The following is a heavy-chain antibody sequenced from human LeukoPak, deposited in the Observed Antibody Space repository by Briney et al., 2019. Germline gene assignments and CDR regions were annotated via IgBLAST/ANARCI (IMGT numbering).Heavy chain of an antibody. CDR3: SRYFSGRGDY. Sequence: GGSLRLSCEGSGFSFSSYWMTWVRLSPGKGPEWVANIKQDESERYTVDSVKGRFTISRDNAKNTLYLQMKSLRAEDTAVYYCSRYFSGRGDYWGQGTLVTVSS. J-gene: IGHJ4*02. V-gene: IGHV3-7*01. D-gene: IGHD2-15*01. CDR1: GFSFSSYW. CDR2: IKQDESER.